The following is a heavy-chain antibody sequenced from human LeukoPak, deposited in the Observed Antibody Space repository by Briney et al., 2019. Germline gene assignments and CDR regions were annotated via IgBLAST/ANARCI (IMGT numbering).Heavy chain of an antibody. CDR3: TRSDCSSGRCPGFDN. J-gene: IGHJ4*02. CDR1: GDSVSSNSAA. Sequence: SQTLSLTCGISGDSVSSNSAAWNWIRQSPTRGLEWLGRTYYRSKWFINYAPFVESRIIINPDTPKNQVSLQPNSVTPEDTAVYYCTRSDCSSGRCPGFDNWGQGTLVTVSS. D-gene: IGHD6-19*01. CDR2: TYYRSKWFI. V-gene: IGHV6-1*01.